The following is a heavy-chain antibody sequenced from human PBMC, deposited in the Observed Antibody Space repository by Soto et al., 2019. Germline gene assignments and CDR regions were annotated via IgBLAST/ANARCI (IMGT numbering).Heavy chain of an antibody. D-gene: IGHD4-17*01. CDR2: INAGSSTI. CDR3: ARDGSTETTNFHYAMDV. Sequence: EVQLVESGGGLVQPGGSLRLSCAASGFTLSPYHMDWVRQAPGKGLEWVAYINAGSSTIHYADSVRGRFTISRDNAKNSLYLQMDSLSAEDTAVYYCARDGSTETTNFHYAMDVWGQGTTVTVSS. CDR1: GFTLSPYH. V-gene: IGHV3-48*03. J-gene: IGHJ6*02.